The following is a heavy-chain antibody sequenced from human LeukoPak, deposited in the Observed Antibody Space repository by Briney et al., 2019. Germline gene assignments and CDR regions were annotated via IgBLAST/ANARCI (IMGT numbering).Heavy chain of an antibody. CDR1: GSTFSSYA. Sequence: GGSLRLSCAASGSTFSSYAMSWVRQAPGKGLEWVSSFSGSGGSTYYADSVKGRFTMSRDNSKSTLYLRTNSLRADDTAVYYCARSGYNRFDYWGQGTLVTVSS. V-gene: IGHV3-23*01. CDR2: FSGSGGST. CDR3: ARSGYNRFDY. J-gene: IGHJ4*02. D-gene: IGHD5-24*01.